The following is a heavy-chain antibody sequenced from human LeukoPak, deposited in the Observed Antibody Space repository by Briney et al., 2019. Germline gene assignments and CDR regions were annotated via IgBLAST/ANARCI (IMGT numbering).Heavy chain of an antibody. CDR2: IYSGGST. CDR3: ARDYYDSSGYDAPFDY. CDR1: GFTVSSNY. D-gene: IGHD3-22*01. Sequence: PSGGSLRLSCAASGFTVSSNYMSWVRQAPGKGLEWVSVIYSGGSTYYADSVKGRFTISRDNSKNTLYLQMNSLRAEDAAVYHCARDYYDSSGYDAPFDYWGQGTLVTVSS. V-gene: IGHV3-66*01. J-gene: IGHJ4*02.